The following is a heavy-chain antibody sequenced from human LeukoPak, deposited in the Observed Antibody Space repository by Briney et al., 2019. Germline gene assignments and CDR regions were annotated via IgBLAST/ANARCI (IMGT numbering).Heavy chain of an antibody. Sequence: PGGSLRLSCAASGFTFSSYAMSWVRQAPGKGLEWVAVISYDGSNKYYADSVKGRFTNSRDNSKNTLYLQMNSLRAEDTAVYYCARDPTTVKAPFWGQGTLVTVSS. D-gene: IGHD4-17*01. V-gene: IGHV3-30-3*01. CDR2: ISYDGSNK. CDR1: GFTFSSYA. CDR3: ARDPTTVKAPF. J-gene: IGHJ4*02.